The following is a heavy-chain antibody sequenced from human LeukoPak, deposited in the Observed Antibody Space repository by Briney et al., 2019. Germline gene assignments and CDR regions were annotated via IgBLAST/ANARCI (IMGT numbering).Heavy chain of an antibody. CDR2: INPNSGGT. D-gene: IGHD1-26*01. Sequence: GASVKVSCKASGYTFTRHYMHWVRQAPGQGLEWMGWINPNSGGTNYAQKFQGRVTMTRDTSISTAYMELSRLRSDDAAEYYCARDRPPRVGARGGYAFDIWGQGTMVTVSS. CDR1: GYTFTRHY. V-gene: IGHV1-2*02. J-gene: IGHJ3*02. CDR3: ARDRPPRVGARGGYAFDI.